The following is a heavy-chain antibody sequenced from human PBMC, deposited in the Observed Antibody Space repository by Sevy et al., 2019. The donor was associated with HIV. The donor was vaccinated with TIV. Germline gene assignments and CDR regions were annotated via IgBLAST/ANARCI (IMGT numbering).Heavy chain of an antibody. CDR1: GGSISSGDYY. J-gene: IGHJ4*02. D-gene: IGHD3-22*01. CDR2: IFYSGST. V-gene: IGHV4-30-4*01. CDR3: ARQRASSGYFSFDS. Sequence: SETLSLTCTVSGGSISSGDYYWSWIRQPPGKGLEWIGYIFYSGSTYFNPSLKGRVTISLDTSKSQFSLRLSSVTAADTAVFYCARQRASSGYFSFDSWGQGTLVTVSS.